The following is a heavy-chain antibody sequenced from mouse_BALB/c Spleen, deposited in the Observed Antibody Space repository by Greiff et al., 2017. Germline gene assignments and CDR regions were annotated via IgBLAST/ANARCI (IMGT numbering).Heavy chain of an antibody. CDR3: ARATGNPYYAMDY. CDR1: GYSFTGYY. V-gene: IGHV1-31*01. CDR2: INPYNGAT. D-gene: IGHD2-1*01. Sequence: EVQLQQSGPELVKTGASVKISCKASGYSFTGYYMHWVKQSHVKSLEWIGRINPYNGATSYNQNFKDKASLTVDKSSSTAYMELHSLTSEDSAVYYCARATGNPYYAMDYWGQGTSVTVSS. J-gene: IGHJ4*01.